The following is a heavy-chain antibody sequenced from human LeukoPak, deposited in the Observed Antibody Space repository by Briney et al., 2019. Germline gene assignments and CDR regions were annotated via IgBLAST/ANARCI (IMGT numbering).Heavy chain of an antibody. V-gene: IGHV4-4*07. D-gene: IGHD1-26*01. J-gene: IGHJ6*03. Sequence: SETLSLTCTVSGGSISSYYWSWIRQPAGRGLEWIGRIYTSGSTNYNPSLKSRVTMSVDTSKKQFSLKLSSVTAADTAVYYCARVRGSSGSYEYYHYMDVWGKGTTVTISS. CDR3: ARVRGSSGSYEYYHYMDV. CDR2: IYTSGST. CDR1: GGSISSYY.